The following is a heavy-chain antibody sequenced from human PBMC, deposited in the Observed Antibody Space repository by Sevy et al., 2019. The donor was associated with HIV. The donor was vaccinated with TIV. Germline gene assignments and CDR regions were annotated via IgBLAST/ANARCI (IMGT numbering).Heavy chain of an antibody. J-gene: IGHJ4*02. CDR1: GYTFSTYR. CDR2: ISPHNGDT. V-gene: IGHV1-18*01. Sequence: ASVKVSCKVSGYTFSTYRITWVRQAPGQGLEWMGWISPHNGDTNYAQKLQGRVTMITVTSTMTAYMELRSLISDDTAVYYCARAYCSGGRCYSLAYWGQGTLVTVSS. D-gene: IGHD2-15*01. CDR3: ARAYCSGGRCYSLAY.